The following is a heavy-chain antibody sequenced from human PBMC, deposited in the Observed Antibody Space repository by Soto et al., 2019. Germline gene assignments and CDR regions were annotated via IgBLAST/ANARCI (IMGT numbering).Heavy chain of an antibody. CDR1: GYTFTSYA. V-gene: IGHV1-3*01. Sequence: QVQLVQSGAEVKKPGASVKVSCKASGYTFTSYAMHWVRQAPGQRLEWMGWINAGNGNTKYSQKFQGRVTITRETSASTAYLELSSLRFEDTAVYYCAGEGGDIVVVPAAMPGGGGQAWNYMDVWGKGTTVTVSS. CDR3: AGEGGDIVVVPAAMPGGGGQAWNYMDV. J-gene: IGHJ6*03. CDR2: INAGNGNT. D-gene: IGHD2-2*01.